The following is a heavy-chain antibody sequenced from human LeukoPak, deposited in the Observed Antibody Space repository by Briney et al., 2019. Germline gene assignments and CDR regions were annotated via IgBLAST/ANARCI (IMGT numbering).Heavy chain of an antibody. CDR3: AKDLFEYSSGWYFDY. CDR1: GFTFDGYA. D-gene: IGHD6-19*01. Sequence: LTGGSLRLSCAASGFTFDGYAMHWVRQAPGKGLEWVSGISWNSGSIGYADSVKGRFTISRDNAKNSLYLQMNSLRAEDTALYYCAKDLFEYSSGWYFDYWGQGTLVTVSS. J-gene: IGHJ4*02. CDR2: ISWNSGSI. V-gene: IGHV3-9*01.